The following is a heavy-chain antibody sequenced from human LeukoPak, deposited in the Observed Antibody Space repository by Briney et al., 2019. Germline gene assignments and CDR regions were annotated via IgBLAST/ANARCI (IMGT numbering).Heavy chain of an antibody. J-gene: IGHJ3*02. V-gene: IGHV3-48*04. CDR2: ISSSSVSI. CDR3: ARDSTGEQHPDAFDI. D-gene: IGHD6-13*01. CDR1: GFTFSSYT. Sequence: GGSLRLSCAASGFTFSSYTMNWVRQAPGKGLEWVSYISSSSVSIYYADSVKGRFTISRDNVENSLYLQMNSLRAEDTAVYYCARDSTGEQHPDAFDIWGQGTMVTVSS.